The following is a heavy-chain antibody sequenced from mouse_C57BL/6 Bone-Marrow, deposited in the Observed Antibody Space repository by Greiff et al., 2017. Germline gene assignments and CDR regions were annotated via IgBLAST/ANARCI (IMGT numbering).Heavy chain of an antibody. J-gene: IGHJ4*01. Sequence: VQLQQSGPGLVQPSQSLSITCTVSGFSLTSYGVHWVRQSPGKGLEWLGVIWSGGSTDYNAAFISRLSIRKDNSKSQVFFKMNRLQADDTAIYYCARGLLGRGLYYAIDYWGQGTSVTVSS. CDR2: IWSGGST. CDR3: ARGLLGRGLYYAIDY. V-gene: IGHV2-2*01. CDR1: GFSLTSYG. D-gene: IGHD4-1*01.